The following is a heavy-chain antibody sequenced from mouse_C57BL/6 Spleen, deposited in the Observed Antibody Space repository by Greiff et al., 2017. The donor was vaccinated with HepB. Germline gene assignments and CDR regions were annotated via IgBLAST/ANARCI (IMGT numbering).Heavy chain of an antibody. V-gene: IGHV1-80*01. CDR1: CYAFSSYW. CDR3: ARTYYGNYGDMDY. D-gene: IGHD2-10*01. Sequence: VNLLDSGAELVKPGASVKISCKASCYAFSSYWMNWVKQSPGKGLEWIGQIYPGDGDTNYNGKFKGKATLTADKSSSTAYMQLSSLTSEDSAVYFCARTYYGNYGDMDYWGQGTSVTVSS. J-gene: IGHJ4*01. CDR2: IYPGDGDT.